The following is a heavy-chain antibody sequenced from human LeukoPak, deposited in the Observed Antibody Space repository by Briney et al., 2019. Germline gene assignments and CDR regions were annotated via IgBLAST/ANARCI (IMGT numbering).Heavy chain of an antibody. CDR1: GGSVSGYY. V-gene: IGHV4-34*01. D-gene: IGHD3-10*01. Sequence: SETLSLTCAVHGGSVSGYYWSWIRQPPGKGLEWIGEINHSGITNYNPSLKSRVTISKDTSKNQFSLRLSSVTAADTAVYYCARGYGSGSYWVYWGQGTLVTVSS. J-gene: IGHJ4*02. CDR2: INHSGIT. CDR3: ARGYGSGSYWVY.